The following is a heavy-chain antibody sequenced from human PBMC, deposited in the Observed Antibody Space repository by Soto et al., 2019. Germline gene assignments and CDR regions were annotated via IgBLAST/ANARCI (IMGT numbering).Heavy chain of an antibody. J-gene: IGHJ4*02. Sequence: GGSLSLSCAASGVTFSTARMNWVRRAPGKGMEWVGRSKSKTDSGTTDYAARVKGRFTISRDDSKNTLYLQMNSLETKDTAVYYCTTDPNSSGRPYWGQGTLVTVSS. CDR2: SKSKTDSGTT. CDR1: GVTFSTAR. CDR3: TTDPNSSGRPY. D-gene: IGHD6-19*01. V-gene: IGHV3-15*07.